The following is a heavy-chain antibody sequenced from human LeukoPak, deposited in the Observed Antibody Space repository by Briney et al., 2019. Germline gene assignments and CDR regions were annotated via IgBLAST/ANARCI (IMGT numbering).Heavy chain of an antibody. CDR1: GLTFSSDW. V-gene: IGHV3-74*01. J-gene: IGHJ3*02. D-gene: IGHD2-15*01. CDR3: ARGGGHCSGGTGYPRNAFDI. Sequence: RGSLRLSCAASGLTFSSDWMHWVRRAPGKGLVWVSRVNSDGTSTNYADSVKGRFTISRDNAKNTLYLQMNSLRAEDSAVYYCARGGGHCSGGTGYPRNAFDIWGQGTMVTVSS. CDR2: VNSDGTST.